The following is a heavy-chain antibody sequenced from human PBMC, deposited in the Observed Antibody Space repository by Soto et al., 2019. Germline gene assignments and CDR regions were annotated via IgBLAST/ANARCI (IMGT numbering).Heavy chain of an antibody. CDR2: ISGSGGST. Sequence: GGSLRLSCAASGFTFSSYAMSWVRQAPGKGLEWVSAISGSGGSTYYADSVKGRFTISRDNSKNTLYLQMNSLRAEDTAVYYCAKNYYDSSGYYYDYWGQGTLVTVSS. CDR3: AKNYYDSSGYYYDY. D-gene: IGHD3-22*01. V-gene: IGHV3-23*01. J-gene: IGHJ4*02. CDR1: GFTFSSYA.